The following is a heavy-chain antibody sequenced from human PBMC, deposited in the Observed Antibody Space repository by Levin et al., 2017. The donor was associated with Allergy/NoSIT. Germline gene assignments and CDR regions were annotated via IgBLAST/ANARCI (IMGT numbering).Heavy chain of an antibody. CDR3: ARVPTGRETNDFGLDV. CDR1: GFTFSDHY. CDR2: SRNKDYSYTT. V-gene: IGHV3-72*01. J-gene: IGHJ6*02. Sequence: GGSLRLSCAASGFTFSDHYMDWVRQAPGKGLEWVGRSRNKDYSYTTEYAASVNGRFAISRDDLKNLLYLQMNSLNTEDTAVYYCARVPTGRETNDFGLDVWGPGTTVTVSS. D-gene: IGHD1-1*01.